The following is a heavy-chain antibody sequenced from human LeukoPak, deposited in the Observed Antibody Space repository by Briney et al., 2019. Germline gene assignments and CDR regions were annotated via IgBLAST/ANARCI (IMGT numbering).Heavy chain of an antibody. D-gene: IGHD2-2*02. V-gene: IGHV1-69*02. CDR1: GGTFSSYT. Sequence: ASVKVSCKASGGTFSSYTISWVRQAPGQGLEWMGRIIPILGIANYAQKFQGRVTITADKSTSTAYMELSSLRSEDTAVYYCARGVRPATAIPGAFDIRGQGTMVTVSS. CDR3: ARGVRPATAIPGAFDI. J-gene: IGHJ3*02. CDR2: IIPILGIA.